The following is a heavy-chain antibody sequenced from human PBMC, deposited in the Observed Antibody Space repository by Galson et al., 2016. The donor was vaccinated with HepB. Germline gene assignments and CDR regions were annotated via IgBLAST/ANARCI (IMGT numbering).Heavy chain of an antibody. V-gene: IGHV1-18*01. CDR3: ARGVRRAFYYDSSGYLVYFDY. CDR1: GYTFTNYG. D-gene: IGHD3-22*01. CDR2: ISAYNGNT. J-gene: IGHJ4*02. Sequence: SVKASCKASGYTFTNYGISWVRQAPGQGLEWMGWISAYNGNTNYAQNLQGRVTMTTDTSTSTAYMELRSLRSDDTAVYFCARGVRRAFYYDSSGYLVYFDYWGQGTLVTVSS.